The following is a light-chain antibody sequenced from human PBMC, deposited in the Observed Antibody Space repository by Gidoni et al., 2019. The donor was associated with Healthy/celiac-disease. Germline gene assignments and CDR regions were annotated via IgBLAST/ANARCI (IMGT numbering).Light chain of an antibody. CDR1: QSVSISY. J-gene: IGKJ2*01. CDR3: QQYGSSPPYT. V-gene: IGKV3-20*01. CDR2: GAS. Sequence: DIVLTQSPDTLSLSPGESATLSCRASQSVSISYLAWYQQKPGPAPRLLIYGASRRATGIPDRFSGSGSGTDFTLTLSRLEREDFAVYYCQQYGSSPPYTFGQGTKLEIK.